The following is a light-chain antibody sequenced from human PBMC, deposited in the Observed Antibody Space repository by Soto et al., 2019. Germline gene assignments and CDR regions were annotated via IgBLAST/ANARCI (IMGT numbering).Light chain of an antibody. Sequence: EFVLTQSPGTLSLSPGERATLSCRASQTVRNNYLTWYQQKPGQAPRLLIYDASSRATGLPARFSGSGSGTDFTLTISSLQSEDFAVYYCQQYNTWPPITFGQGTRLEI. J-gene: IGKJ5*01. V-gene: IGKV3-15*01. CDR3: QQYNTWPPIT. CDR1: QTVRNN. CDR2: DAS.